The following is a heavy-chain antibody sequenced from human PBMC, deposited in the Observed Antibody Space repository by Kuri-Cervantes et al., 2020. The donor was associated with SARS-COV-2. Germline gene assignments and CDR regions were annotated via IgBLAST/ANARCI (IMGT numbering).Heavy chain of an antibody. Sequence: GESLKISCAASGFSFSDHYMDWVRQAPGKGLEWVGRIRNEANSYTTEYAASVKGRFTISRADSQNSLFLQMNSLKTEDTAVYYCSACGSTDCYNYYYYGLDVWGQGTTVTVSS. CDR1: GFSFSDHY. CDR2: IRNEANSYTT. D-gene: IGHD2-2*01. J-gene: IGHJ6*02. V-gene: IGHV3-72*01. CDR3: SACGSTDCYNYYYYGLDV.